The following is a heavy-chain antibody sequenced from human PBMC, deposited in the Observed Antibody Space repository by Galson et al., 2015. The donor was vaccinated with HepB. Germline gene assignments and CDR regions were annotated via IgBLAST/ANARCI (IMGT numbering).Heavy chain of an antibody. V-gene: IGHV3-11*06. J-gene: IGHJ6*02. Sequence: SLRLSCAASGFTFSDYYMSWIRQAPGKGLEWVSYISSSSSYTNYADSVKGRFTISRDNAKNSLYLQMNSLRAEDTAVYYCARYEYSSSFYYYYGMDVWGQGTTVTVSS. D-gene: IGHD6-13*01. CDR1: GFTFSDYY. CDR2: ISSSSSYT. CDR3: ARYEYSSSFYYYYGMDV.